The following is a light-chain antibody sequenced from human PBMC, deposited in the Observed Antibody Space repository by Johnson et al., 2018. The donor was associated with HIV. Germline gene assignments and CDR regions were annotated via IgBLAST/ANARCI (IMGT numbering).Light chain of an antibody. V-gene: IGLV1-51*02. CDR2: ESN. J-gene: IGLJ1*01. Sequence: QSVLTQPPSVSAAPGQKVTISCSGSSSNIGNNYVSWYQQLPGTAPKLLIYESNKRPSGIPDRFSGSKSGTSATLGIPGPQTGDEGDYCCGSWDNTLSVFVFGAGTKVTVL. CDR1: SSNIGNNY. CDR3: GSWDNTLSVFV.